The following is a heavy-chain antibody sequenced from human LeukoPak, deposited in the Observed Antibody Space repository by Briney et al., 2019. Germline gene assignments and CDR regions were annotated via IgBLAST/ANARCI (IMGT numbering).Heavy chain of an antibody. D-gene: IGHD2-21*02. V-gene: IGHV3-30*02. J-gene: IGHJ4*02. CDR3: AKDRSWEVVTAIFDY. Sequence: GGSLRLSCAASGFTFSSYGMHWVRQAPGKGLEWVAFIRYDGSNKYYADSVKDRFTISRDNSKNTLYLQMNSLRAEDTAVYYCAKDRSWEVVTAIFDYWGQGTLVTVSS. CDR1: GFTFSSYG. CDR2: IRYDGSNK.